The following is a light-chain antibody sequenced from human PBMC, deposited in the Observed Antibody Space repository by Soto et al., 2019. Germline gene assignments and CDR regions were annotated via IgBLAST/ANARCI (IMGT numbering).Light chain of an antibody. CDR2: DAS. Sequence: EIVLTQSPATLSLSPGERATLSCRASQSVSSSLAWYQQKSRQAPRLLIYDASNRATGIPARFSGSGSGTDFTLTISSLEAEDFAVYYCQQRSNWPPENTFGQGTKLEI. J-gene: IGKJ2*01. V-gene: IGKV3-11*01. CDR1: QSVSSS. CDR3: QQRSNWPPENT.